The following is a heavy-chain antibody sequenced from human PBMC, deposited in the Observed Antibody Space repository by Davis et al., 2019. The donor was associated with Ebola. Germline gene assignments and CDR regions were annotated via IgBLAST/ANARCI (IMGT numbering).Heavy chain of an antibody. CDR3: ARDNDPYGGRYKYRPPNAFDL. J-gene: IGHJ3*01. D-gene: IGHD1-26*01. CDR1: GDSITRYY. V-gene: IGHV4-59*12. Sequence: PGGSLRLSCSVSGDSITRYYLHWIRQAPGKTLEWIGYVYYGQAIYNPSLKSRVTIFSDTSKNSFSLRLTSVTAADAAIYFCARDNDPYGGRYKYRPPNAFDLWVQGTKVAVSS. CDR2: VYYGQA.